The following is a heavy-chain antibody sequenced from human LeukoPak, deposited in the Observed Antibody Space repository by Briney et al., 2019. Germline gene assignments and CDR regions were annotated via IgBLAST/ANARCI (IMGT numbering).Heavy chain of an antibody. V-gene: IGHV3-30*02. J-gene: IGHJ4*02. CDR3: ATNGGLGYCSGGSCLLIDY. CDR2: IRYEGSNK. D-gene: IGHD2-15*01. CDR1: GFTFSSYG. Sequence: GGSLRLSCAASGFTFSSYGMHWVRQAPGKGLEWVAFIRYEGSNKYYADSVKGRFTISRDNSKNTLYLQMNSLRAEDTAVYYCATNGGLGYCSGGSCLLIDYWGQGTLVTVST.